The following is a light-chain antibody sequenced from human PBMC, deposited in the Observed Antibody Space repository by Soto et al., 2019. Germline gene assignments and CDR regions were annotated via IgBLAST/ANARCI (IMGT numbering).Light chain of an antibody. CDR1: SSNVGFNA. J-gene: IGLJ3*02. V-gene: IGLV1-47*02. CDR2: GNS. Sequence: QSVLTQPHSASGAPGQRVTLSCVGGSSNVGFNAVNWYQQIPGAAPKLLMHGNSQRPSGVPDRFSGSKSGTSASLAIIGLRTEDEAHYYCAAWDDSLRGVVFGGGTKLTVL. CDR3: AAWDDSLRGVV.